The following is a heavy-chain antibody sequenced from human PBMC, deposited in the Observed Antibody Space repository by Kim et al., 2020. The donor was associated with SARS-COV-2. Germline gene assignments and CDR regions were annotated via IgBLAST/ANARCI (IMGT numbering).Heavy chain of an antibody. CDR3: ARDTMVRGRHLGD. V-gene: IGHV1-3*01. Sequence: YSQKCQGRVTMTRDTSASTAYMELSSLRSEDTSVYHCARDTMVRGRHLGDWGQGTLVTVSS. J-gene: IGHJ4*02. D-gene: IGHD3-10*01.